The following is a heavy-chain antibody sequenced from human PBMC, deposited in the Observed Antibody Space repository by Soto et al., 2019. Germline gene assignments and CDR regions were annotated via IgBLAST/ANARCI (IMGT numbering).Heavy chain of an antibody. CDR3: ARDGVDYGDYVYFQH. V-gene: IGHV1-3*01. CDR1: GYTFTTST. D-gene: IGHD4-17*01. CDR2: ISADNGNT. J-gene: IGHJ1*01. Sequence: ASVKVSCKASGYTFTTSTMHWVRQAPGQRLEWMGWISADNGNTKYSQKFQGRVTVTTDTSTSTAYMEVRSLRSDDTAVYYCARDGVDYGDYVYFQHWGQGTLVTVSS.